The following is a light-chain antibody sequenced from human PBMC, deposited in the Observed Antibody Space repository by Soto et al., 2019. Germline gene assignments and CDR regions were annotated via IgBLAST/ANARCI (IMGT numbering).Light chain of an antibody. CDR2: DAS. CDR1: QSFSSSY. J-gene: IGKJ1*01. Sequence: EIVLTQSPGTLSLSPGERATLSCRASQSFSSSYLAWYQQKPGQAPTLLIYDASSRATGIPDRFSGSGSGTDFTLTISRLEPEDFAVYYCQQYGRSPWTFGQGTKVEIK. CDR3: QQYGRSPWT. V-gene: IGKV3-20*01.